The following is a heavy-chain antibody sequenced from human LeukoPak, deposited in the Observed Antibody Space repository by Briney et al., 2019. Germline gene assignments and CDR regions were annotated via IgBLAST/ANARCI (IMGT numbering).Heavy chain of an antibody. CDR3: ARGTGSNYTLGY. CDR1: GFTFSSYS. J-gene: IGHJ4*02. V-gene: IGHV3-48*01. Sequence: GGSLRLSCAASGFTFSSYSMNWVRRAPGKGLEWVSYISDSGSAMYYADSVKGRFTISRDNAKNSLYLQMNSLRAEDTAVYYCARGTGSNYTLGYWGQGTLVTVSS. D-gene: IGHD4-11*01. CDR2: ISDSGSAM.